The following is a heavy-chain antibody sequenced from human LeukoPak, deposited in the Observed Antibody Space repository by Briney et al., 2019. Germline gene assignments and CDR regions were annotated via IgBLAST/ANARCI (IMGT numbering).Heavy chain of an antibody. D-gene: IGHD2-15*01. CDR1: GFTFNSYG. Sequence: PGRSLRLSCAASGFTFNSYGMHWVRQAPGKGLEWVAVIWYDGSNKYYADSVKGRFTISRDNSKNTLYLQMNSLRAEDTAVYYCARGGYKSGFGFDPWGQGTLVTVSS. V-gene: IGHV3-33*01. CDR3: ARGGYKSGFGFDP. CDR2: IWYDGSNK. J-gene: IGHJ5*02.